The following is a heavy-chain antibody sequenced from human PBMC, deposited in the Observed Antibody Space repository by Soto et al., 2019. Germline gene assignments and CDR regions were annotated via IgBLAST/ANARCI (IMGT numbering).Heavy chain of an antibody. CDR3: AASRPRNYDFWSGSHYYMDV. Sequence: GASVKVSCKASGYTFTSYYMHWVRQAPGQGLEWMGIINPSGGSTSYAQKFQDRVTITRDMSTSTAYMELSSLRSEDTAVYYCAASRPRNYDFWSGSHYYMDVWGKGTTVTVSS. CDR1: GYTFTSYY. V-gene: IGHV1-46*01. D-gene: IGHD3-3*01. CDR2: INPSGGST. J-gene: IGHJ6*03.